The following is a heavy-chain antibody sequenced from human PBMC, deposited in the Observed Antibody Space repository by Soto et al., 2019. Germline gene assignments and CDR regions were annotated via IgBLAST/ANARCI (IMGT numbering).Heavy chain of an antibody. CDR3: ARVNGYYYYGMDV. CDR2: ISSSGSII. V-gene: IGHV3-11*01. J-gene: IGHJ6*02. D-gene: IGHD3-22*01. CDR1: GFPFYDYY. Sequence: GGCLNVSCAAPGFPFYDYYMSWIRQAPGKGLEWVSDISSSGSIIYYADSVKGRFTISRDNAKNSLYLQMNSLRAEDTAVYYCARVNGYYYYGMDVWGQG.